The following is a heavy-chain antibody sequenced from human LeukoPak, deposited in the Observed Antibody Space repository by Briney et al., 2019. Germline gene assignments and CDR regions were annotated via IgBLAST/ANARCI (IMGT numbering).Heavy chain of an antibody. CDR2: ISRSGGGS. Sequence: PGGSLRLSCVGSGFMFSSYAMSWVRQAPGKGLEWVSSISRSGGGSYYADSVKGRFTISRDNAKNSLYLQMNSLRAEDTAIYYCTRVGYIDEGIDYWGQGTLVTVSS. D-gene: IGHD5-24*01. J-gene: IGHJ4*02. CDR3: TRVGYIDEGIDY. V-gene: IGHV3-23*01. CDR1: GFMFSSYA.